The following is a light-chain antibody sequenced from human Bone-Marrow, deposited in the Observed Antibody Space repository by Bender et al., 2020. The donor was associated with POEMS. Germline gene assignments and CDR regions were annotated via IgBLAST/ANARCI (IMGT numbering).Light chain of an antibody. CDR3: CSYVDNSAWV. V-gene: IGLV2-23*01. CDR2: EGS. J-gene: IGLJ3*02. Sequence: QSALTQPASVSGSPGQSITISCTGTSSDVGSYNFVSWYQQHPGKAPKLMIYEGSKRPSGVSNRFSGSKSGNTASLTISGLQAEDEADYYCCSYVDNSAWVFGGGTKLTVL. CDR1: SSDVGSYNF.